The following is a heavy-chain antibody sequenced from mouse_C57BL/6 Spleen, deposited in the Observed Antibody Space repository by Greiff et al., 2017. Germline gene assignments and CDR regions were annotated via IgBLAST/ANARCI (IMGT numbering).Heavy chain of an antibody. D-gene: IGHD1-2*01. J-gene: IGHJ2*01. Sequence: VQLQQSGPELVKPGASVKISCKASGYTFTDYYMNWVKQSHGKSLEWIGDINPNNGGTTYNQKLKGKATLTVDKSSSTAYMELRSLTSEDSAVCYCARTGWAFDYWGQGTTLTVSS. CDR2: INPNNGGT. CDR1: GYTFTDYY. V-gene: IGHV1-26*01. CDR3: ARTGWAFDY.